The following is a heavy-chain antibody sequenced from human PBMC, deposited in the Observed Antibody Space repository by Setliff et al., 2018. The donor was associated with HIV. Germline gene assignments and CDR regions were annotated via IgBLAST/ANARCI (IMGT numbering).Heavy chain of an antibody. J-gene: IGHJ5*02. Sequence: ASVKVSCKASGYTFTSYGITWVRQAPGQGLEWMGWISTYNGNTHYAQKLQGRVTMTTDTSTSTAYMELRSLGSDDTAMYFCAGVPGGGGNWFDPWGQGTLVTVSS. CDR2: ISTYNGNT. V-gene: IGHV1-18*01. D-gene: IGHD3-16*01. CDR1: GYTFTSYG. CDR3: AGVPGGGGNWFDP.